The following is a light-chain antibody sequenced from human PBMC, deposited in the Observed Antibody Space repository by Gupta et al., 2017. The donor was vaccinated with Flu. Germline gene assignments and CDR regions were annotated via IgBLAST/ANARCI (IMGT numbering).Light chain of an antibody. CDR2: GAS. CDR1: QGVTSTY. Sequence: SLSWSPGERATLSCRASQGVTSTYFAWYQQKPGQAPRLLIYGASRRATGIPDRFSGSGSGTDFTLTISRLEPEDFAVYYCQQYGGSLPYTFGQGTKLEIK. J-gene: IGKJ2*01. V-gene: IGKV3-20*01. CDR3: QQYGGSLPYT.